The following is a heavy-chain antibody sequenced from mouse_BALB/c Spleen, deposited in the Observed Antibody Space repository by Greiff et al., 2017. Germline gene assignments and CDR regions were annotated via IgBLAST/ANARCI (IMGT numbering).Heavy chain of an antibody. Sequence: VQLQQSGAELVRPGTSVKISCKASGYTFTNYWLGWVKQRPGHGLEWIGDIYPGGGYTNYNEKFKGKATLTADTSSSTAYMQLSSLTSEDSAVYFCAKADDGYPPDYWGQGTTLTVSS. CDR2: IYPGGGYT. CDR3: AKADDGYPPDY. CDR1: GYTFTNYW. V-gene: IGHV1-63*02. D-gene: IGHD2-3*01. J-gene: IGHJ2*01.